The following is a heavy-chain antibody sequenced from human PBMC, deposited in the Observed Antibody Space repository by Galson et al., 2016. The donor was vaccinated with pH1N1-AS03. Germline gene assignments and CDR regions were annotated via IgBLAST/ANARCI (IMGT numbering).Heavy chain of an antibody. CDR3: ARLSGMVPTEYYFAS. D-gene: IGHD3-3*01. J-gene: IGHJ4*02. V-gene: IGHV3-23*01. CDR2: IRGTSQIT. CDR1: GFTFSTFA. Sequence: SLRLSCAASGFTFSTFAMSWVRRAPGKGLEWVSLIRGTSQITYYADSVKGRFTISKDNSKSTLFLQMNSLRAEDTAIYYCARLSGMVPTEYYFASWGQGNLVAVSS.